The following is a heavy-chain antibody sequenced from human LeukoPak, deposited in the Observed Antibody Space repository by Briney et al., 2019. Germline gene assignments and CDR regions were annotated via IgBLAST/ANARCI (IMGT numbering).Heavy chain of an antibody. D-gene: IGHD5-18*01. J-gene: IGHJ4*02. Sequence: GRPLRLSCAASGFTFSSYAMHWVRQAPGKGLEWVAVISYDGSNKYYADSVKGRFTISRDNSKNTLYLQMDSLRAEDTAVYYCARELREMSEYSYGPGGFDYWGQGTLVTVSS. CDR1: GFTFSSYA. CDR2: ISYDGSNK. CDR3: ARELREMSEYSYGPGGFDY. V-gene: IGHV3-30-3*01.